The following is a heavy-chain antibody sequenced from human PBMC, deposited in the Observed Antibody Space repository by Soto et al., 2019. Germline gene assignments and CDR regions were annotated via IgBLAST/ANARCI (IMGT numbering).Heavy chain of an antibody. CDR1: GFTFSSYA. J-gene: IGHJ6*02. CDR3: ARDKSYTGYSSGWYGVQENYYGMDV. CDR2: ISYDGSNK. D-gene: IGHD6-19*01. V-gene: IGHV3-30-3*01. Sequence: QVQLVESGGGVVQPGRSLRLSCAASGFTFSSYAMHWVRQAPGKGLEWVAVISYDGSNKYYADSVKGRFTISRDNYKNTLYLQMNSLRAEDTAVYYCARDKSYTGYSSGWYGVQENYYGMDVWGQGTTVTVSS.